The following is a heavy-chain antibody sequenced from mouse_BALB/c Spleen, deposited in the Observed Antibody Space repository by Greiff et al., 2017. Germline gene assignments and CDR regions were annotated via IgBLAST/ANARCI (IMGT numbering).Heavy chain of an antibody. Sequence: QVQLQQSGAELARPGASVKLSCKASGYTFTSYWMQWVKQRPGQGLEWIGAIYPGDGDTRYTQKFKGKATLTADKSSSTAYMQLSSLASEDSAVYYCAREPYFDYWGQGTTLTVSS. CDR1: GYTFTSYW. J-gene: IGHJ2*01. V-gene: IGHV1-87*01. CDR3: AREPYFDY. CDR2: IYPGDGDT.